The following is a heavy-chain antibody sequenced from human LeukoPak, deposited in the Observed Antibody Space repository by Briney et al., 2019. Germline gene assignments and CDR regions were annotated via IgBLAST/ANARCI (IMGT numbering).Heavy chain of an antibody. D-gene: IGHD5-12*01. J-gene: IGHJ3*02. Sequence: NPSETLSLTCTVSGGSVSSGSYSWSWIRQPPGKGLEWIGYIYYSGSTSYNPSLKSRVTISVDTSKNQFSLKLSSVTAADTAVYYCAGDISGYDTFDIWGHGTMVTVSS. CDR1: GGSVSSGSYS. CDR3: AGDISGYDTFDI. CDR2: IYYSGST. V-gene: IGHV4-61*01.